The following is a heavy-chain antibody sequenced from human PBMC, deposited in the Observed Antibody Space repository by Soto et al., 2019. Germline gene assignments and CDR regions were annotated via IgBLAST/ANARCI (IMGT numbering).Heavy chain of an antibody. Sequence: SETLSLTCAVYGGSFSGYYWSWIRQPPGEGLEWVGYIFYTGSTNYNPSLKSRVTISVDTSKNQFSLKLNSVTAADTAVYYCVRKVAGTSRFDYWGQGTLVTVSS. CDR1: GGSFSGYY. CDR2: IFYTGST. V-gene: IGHV4-59*01. J-gene: IGHJ4*02. D-gene: IGHD6-19*01. CDR3: VRKVAGTSRFDY.